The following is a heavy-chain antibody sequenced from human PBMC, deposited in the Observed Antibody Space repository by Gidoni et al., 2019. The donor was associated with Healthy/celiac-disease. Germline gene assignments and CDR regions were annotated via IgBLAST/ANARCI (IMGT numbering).Heavy chain of an antibody. CDR3: AICTRATDHSSGWPYYYYGMDV. J-gene: IGHJ6*02. CDR1: GGTFSSYA. D-gene: IGHD6-19*01. Sequence: GGTFSSYAISWVRQAPGQGLEWMGGIIPIVGTANYAQKFQGRVTITADESTSTAYMELSSLRSEDTAVYYCAICTRATDHSSGWPYYYYGMDVWGQGTTVTVSS. V-gene: IGHV1-69*01. CDR2: IIPIVGTA.